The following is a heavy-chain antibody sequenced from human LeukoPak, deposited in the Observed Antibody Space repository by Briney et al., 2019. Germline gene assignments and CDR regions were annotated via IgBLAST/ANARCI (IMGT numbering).Heavy chain of an antibody. V-gene: IGHV3-7*03. J-gene: IGHJ6*04. D-gene: IGHD2-15*01. CDR3: ARDTGAAKDYYYYGMDV. CDR2: IKQDGSEK. CDR1: GFTFSSYW. Sequence: GGSLRLSCAASGFTFSSYWMSWVRQAPGKGLEWVANIKQDGSEKYYVDSVKGRFTISRDNAKNSLYLQMDSLRAEDTAAYYCARDTGAAKDYYYYGMDVWGKGTTVTVSS.